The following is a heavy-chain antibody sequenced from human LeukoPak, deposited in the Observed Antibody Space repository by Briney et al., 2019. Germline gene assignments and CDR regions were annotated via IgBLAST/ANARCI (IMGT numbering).Heavy chain of an antibody. J-gene: IGHJ4*02. CDR2: ISSNGGST. CDR3: AKARGYDILTGYSYFDY. D-gene: IGHD3-9*01. CDR1: GFTFSSYA. Sequence: GGSLRLSCAASGFTFSSYAMHWVRQAPGKGLEYVSAISSNGGSTYYANSVKGRFTISRDNSKNTLYLQMGSLRAEDMAVYYCAKARGYDILTGYSYFDYWGQGTLVTVSS. V-gene: IGHV3-64*01.